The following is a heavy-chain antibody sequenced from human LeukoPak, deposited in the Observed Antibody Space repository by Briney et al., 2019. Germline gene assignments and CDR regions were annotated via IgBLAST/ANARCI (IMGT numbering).Heavy chain of an antibody. D-gene: IGHD2-2*01. V-gene: IGHV3-30*02. CDR3: AKDRRYHYFDY. CDR2: IRFDGSEK. J-gene: IGHJ4*02. CDR1: GFTFSTFG. Sequence: PGGSLRLSCVASGFTFSTFGMHWVRQAPGKGLGWVAFIRFDGSEKYSADSVKGRFTISRDNSKNTLYLRMNSLTAEDTAVYYCAKDRRYHYFDYWGQGTLLTVSS.